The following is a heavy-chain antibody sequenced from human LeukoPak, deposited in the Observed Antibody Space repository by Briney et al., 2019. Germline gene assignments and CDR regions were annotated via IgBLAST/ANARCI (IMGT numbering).Heavy chain of an antibody. V-gene: IGHV3-74*01. CDR3: ARGRYYYGSGIDC. Sequence: GGSLRLSCAASAFTFSNYWMHWVRQAQGNGLVWVSRINSDGSRTTYANSVKGRLTISRDNAKNTLYLQMNSLRAEDTAVYYCARGRYYYGSGIDCWGQGTLVTVSS. D-gene: IGHD3-10*01. CDR2: INSDGSRT. CDR1: AFTFSNYW. J-gene: IGHJ4*02.